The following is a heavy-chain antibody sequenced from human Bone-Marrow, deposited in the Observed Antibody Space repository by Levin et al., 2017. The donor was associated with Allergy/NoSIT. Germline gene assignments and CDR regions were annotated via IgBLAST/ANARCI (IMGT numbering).Heavy chain of an antibody. Sequence: PGGSLRLSCAASGFSFNNYAMSWVRQAPGKGLEWVSTVNDNAYTYYADSVKGRFTVSRDNSKRTLFLHMSRVRAEDTAVYYCAKANQNYWHFDLWGRGNLVTVSS. CDR3: AKANQNYWHFDL. J-gene: IGHJ2*01. CDR2: VNDNAYT. D-gene: IGHD1-14*01. V-gene: IGHV3-23*01. CDR1: GFSFNNYA.